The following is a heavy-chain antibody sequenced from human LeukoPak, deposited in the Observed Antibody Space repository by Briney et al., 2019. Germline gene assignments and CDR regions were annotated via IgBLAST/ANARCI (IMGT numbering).Heavy chain of an antibody. J-gene: IGHJ4*02. Sequence: GGSLRLSCAASGFTFSSYGMHWVRQAPGKGLEWVAVISYYGSNKDYADSVKGRFTISRDNSKNTLYLQMNSVRAEDTAVYYCAKSIDSSGYYSFFDYWGQGALVTASS. V-gene: IGHV3-30*18. CDR3: AKSIDSSGYYSFFDY. CDR1: GFTFSSYG. D-gene: IGHD3-22*01. CDR2: ISYYGSNK.